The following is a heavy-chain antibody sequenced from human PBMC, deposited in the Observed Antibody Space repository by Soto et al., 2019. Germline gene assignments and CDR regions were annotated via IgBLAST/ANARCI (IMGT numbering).Heavy chain of an antibody. CDR3: ATRGVTSSALGY. CDR1: EFSLSTSEVG. J-gene: IGHJ4*02. D-gene: IGHD2-2*01. V-gene: IGHV2-5*02. Sequence: QITLKESGPTVVKPTQTLTLTCTFTEFSLSTSEVGVVWVRQPPGKALEWLALIYWDDDKRYSPSLKSRLTITKDASKKQVVLKVANMDTSDTATYYRATRGVTSSALGYWGQGIQVTVSS. CDR2: IYWDDDK.